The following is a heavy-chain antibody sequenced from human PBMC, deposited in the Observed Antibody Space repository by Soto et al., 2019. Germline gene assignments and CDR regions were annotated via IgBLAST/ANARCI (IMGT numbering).Heavy chain of an antibody. CDR3: ARDRLRFDYYGSGLNGYMDV. J-gene: IGHJ6*03. Sequence: PGGSLRLSCAASGFTFSSYSMNWVRQAPGKGLEWVSYISSSGSTIYYADSVKGRFTISRDNAKNSLYLQMNSLRAEDTAVYYCARDRLRFDYYGSGLNGYMDVWGKGTTVTVYS. CDR2: ISSSGSTI. V-gene: IGHV3-48*04. D-gene: IGHD3-10*01. CDR1: GFTFSSYS.